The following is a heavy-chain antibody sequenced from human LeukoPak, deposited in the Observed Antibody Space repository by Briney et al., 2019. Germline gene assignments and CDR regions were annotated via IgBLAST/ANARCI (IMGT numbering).Heavy chain of an antibody. CDR1: GYTFTSXX. CDR2: XXAYXXXX. V-gene: IGHV1-18*01. CDR3: ARXPPTGPVAVAGYNY. D-gene: IGHD6-19*01. J-gene: IGHJ4*02. Sequence: ASVKVSCKASGYTFTSXXISWVRQAPGQGXXXXXXXXAYXXXXNXXXXXXXXXXXXXXXSTSTAYMEXRSLRSDDTAVYYCARXPPTGPVAVAGYNYWGQGTLVTVSS.